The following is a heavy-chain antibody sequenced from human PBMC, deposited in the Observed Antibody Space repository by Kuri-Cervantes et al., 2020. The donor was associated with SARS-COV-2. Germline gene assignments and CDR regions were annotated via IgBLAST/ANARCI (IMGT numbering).Heavy chain of an antibody. CDR1: GFTFSSYS. CDR2: ISSSSSYI. CDR3: ARVYSGSYYNWFDP. D-gene: IGHD1-26*01. J-gene: IGHJ5*02. Sequence: GESLKISCAASGFTFSSYSMNWVRQAPGKGLEWVSSISSSSSYIYYADSVKGRFTISRDNAKNSLYLQMNSQRAEDTAVYYCARVYSGSYYNWFDPWGQGTLVTVSS. V-gene: IGHV3-21*01.